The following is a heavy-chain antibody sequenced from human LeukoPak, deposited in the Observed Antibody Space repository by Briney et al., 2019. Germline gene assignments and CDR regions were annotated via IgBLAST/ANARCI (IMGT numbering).Heavy chain of an antibody. CDR3: ATPGGYCSSTSCYAFGY. CDR1: GYTLTELS. Sequence: ASVKVSCKVSGYTLTELSMHWVRQAPGQGLEWMGGFDPEDGETIYAQKFQGRVTMTEDTSTDTAYMELSSLRSEDTAVYYCATPGGYCSSTSCYAFGYWGQGTLVTVSS. CDR2: FDPEDGET. J-gene: IGHJ4*02. D-gene: IGHD2-2*01. V-gene: IGHV1-24*01.